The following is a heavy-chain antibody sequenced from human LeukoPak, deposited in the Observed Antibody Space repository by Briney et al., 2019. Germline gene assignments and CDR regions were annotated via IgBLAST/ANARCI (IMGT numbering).Heavy chain of an antibody. CDR3: ATGGIQLWFPIDF. V-gene: IGHV3-53*01. J-gene: IGHJ4*02. Sequence: PGGSLRLSCAASGFTISSKYMSWVRQAPGKGLEWVSIIYSGGSTYYADSVKGRFTISRDNSKNTLYLQMDSLRVEDTAVYYCATGGIQLWFPIDFWPQGTLVTVSS. D-gene: IGHD5-18*01. CDR2: IYSGGST. CDR1: GFTISSKY.